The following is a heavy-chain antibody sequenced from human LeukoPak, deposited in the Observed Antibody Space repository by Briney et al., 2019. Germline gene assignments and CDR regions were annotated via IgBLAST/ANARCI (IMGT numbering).Heavy chain of an antibody. CDR1: GFTFSSYS. CDR2: ISGSSSYI. J-gene: IGHJ6*04. V-gene: IGHV3-21*01. Sequence: NAGGSLRLSCAASGFTFSSYSMNWVRQAPGKGLEWVSSISGSSSYIYYADSVKDRFTISRDNAKNSLYLQMNSLRAEDTAVYYCARYSSSSLGVWGKGTTVTVSS. CDR3: ARYSSSSLGV. D-gene: IGHD6-6*01.